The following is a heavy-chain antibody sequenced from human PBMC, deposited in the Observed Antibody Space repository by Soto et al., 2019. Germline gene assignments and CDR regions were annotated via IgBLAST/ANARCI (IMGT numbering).Heavy chain of an antibody. CDR2: IYHSGST. D-gene: IGHD3-9*01. CDR3: ARDRTIFDAFDI. V-gene: IGHV4-38-2*02. CDR1: GYSISSGYY. J-gene: IGHJ3*02. Sequence: SETLSLTCAGSGYSISSGYYWGLIRQPPGKGLEWIGSIYHSGSTYYNPSLKSRVTISVDTSKNQFSLKLSSVTAADTAVYYCARDRTIFDAFDIWGQGTMVTVSS.